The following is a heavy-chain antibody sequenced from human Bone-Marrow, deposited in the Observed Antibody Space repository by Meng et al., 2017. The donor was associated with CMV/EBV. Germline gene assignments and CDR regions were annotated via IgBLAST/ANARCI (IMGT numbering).Heavy chain of an antibody. Sequence: GSLRLSCAVYGGSFSGHYRNWIRQPPGRDLEWIGEINHSGSTKYNPSLQSRVTLSVDTSKNQFSLKLNSVTAADTAVYYCARGSFCSSANCYRACYSWGEGTLVTVSS. V-gene: IGHV4-34*01. J-gene: IGHJ4*02. D-gene: IGHD2-2*01. CDR2: INHSGST. CDR1: GGSFSGHY. CDR3: ARGSFCSSANCYRACYS.